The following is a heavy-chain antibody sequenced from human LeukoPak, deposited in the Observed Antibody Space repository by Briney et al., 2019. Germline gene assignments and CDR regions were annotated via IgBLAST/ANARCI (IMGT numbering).Heavy chain of an antibody. CDR1: GFTFRSYS. CDR3: ARVLGSSEDYVWGSYRF. Sequence: PGGSLRLSCAASGFTFRSYSMNWVRQAPGKGLEWVSSITGSSSYIYYADSVEGRFTISRDNAKNSLYLQMNSLRAEDTAVYYCARVLGSSEDYVWGSYRFWGQGTLVTVSS. CDR2: ITGSSSYI. V-gene: IGHV3-21*01. D-gene: IGHD3-16*02. J-gene: IGHJ4*02.